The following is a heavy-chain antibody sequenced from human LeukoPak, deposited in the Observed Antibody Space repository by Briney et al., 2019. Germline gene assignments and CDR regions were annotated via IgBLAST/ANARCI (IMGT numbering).Heavy chain of an antibody. CDR3: AKADSTTWYNNYVDG. V-gene: IGHV3-23*01. D-gene: IGHD2-2*02. CDR1: GFSFSSYA. CDR2: LCVSGGNT. J-gene: IGHJ4*02. Sequence: GGSLRLSCAASGFSFSSYAMTWVRQAPGKGLEWVSALCVSGGNTYYADSVKGRFTISRANSRNTPYLQMNSLRAEDTAVYYCAKADSTTWYNNYVDGWGQGALVTVSS.